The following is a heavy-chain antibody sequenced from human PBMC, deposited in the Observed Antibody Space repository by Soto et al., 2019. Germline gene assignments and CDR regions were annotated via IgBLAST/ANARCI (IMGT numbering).Heavy chain of an antibody. J-gene: IGHJ6*02. V-gene: IGHV2-5*02. Sequence: ESGPTLVNPTQTLTLTCTFSGLSLRTTGVGVGWVRQPPGKALEWLALLYWDDDKRYSPSLKSRLTITKDTSEKQVVLTMTNMETVDTATYYCVQSRCGGDCLQIYSSHSYYGLDFWGQGSSVTGSS. CDR2: LYWDDDK. D-gene: IGHD2-21*02. CDR1: GLSLRTTGVG. CDR3: VQSRCGGDCLQIYSSHSYYGLDF.